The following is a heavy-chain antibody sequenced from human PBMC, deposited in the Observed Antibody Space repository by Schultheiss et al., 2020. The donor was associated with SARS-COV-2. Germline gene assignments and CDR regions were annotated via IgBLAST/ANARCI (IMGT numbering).Heavy chain of an antibody. J-gene: IGHJ3*02. CDR2: IYADGRT. V-gene: IGHV3-53*01. CDR3: ARPKLRYFDRDAFDI. Sequence: GGSLRLSCAASGFIVSSNHMSWVRQAPGKGLEWISVIYADGRTYYAHSVKGRFTFSRDNSRSTLYLQMNSLRAEDTAVYYCARPKLRYFDRDAFDIWGQGTMVTVSS. CDR1: GFIVSSNH. D-gene: IGHD3-9*01.